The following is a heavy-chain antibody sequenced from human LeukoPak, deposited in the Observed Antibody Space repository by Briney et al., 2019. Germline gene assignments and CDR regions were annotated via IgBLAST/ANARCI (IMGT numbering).Heavy chain of an antibody. D-gene: IGHD5-18*01. Sequence: PGGSLRLSCTAAVFTLSRYWESWVRQAPGKGLECGANIKQYGSEKYYVDSVKGRFTISTDNAKKSLHLQMNSPRCEYTAEYYCTRPVWIKQFDYWGQGTLVTVSS. V-gene: IGHV3-7*01. J-gene: IGHJ4*02. CDR2: IKQYGSEK. CDR1: VFTLSRYW. CDR3: TRPVWIKQFDY.